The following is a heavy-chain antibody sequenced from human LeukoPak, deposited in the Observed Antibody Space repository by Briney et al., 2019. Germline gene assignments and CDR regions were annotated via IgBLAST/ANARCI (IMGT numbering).Heavy chain of an antibody. J-gene: IGHJ3*02. D-gene: IGHD6-19*01. CDR1: GFTFSSYA. V-gene: IGHV3-23*01. CDR2: ISGSGGST. CDR3: AKGGIAVAAPDACDI. Sequence: GGSLRLSFPASGFTFSSYALSWVRQAPGKGLEWVSAISGSGGSTYYADSVKGRFTNSRDNSKNTLYLQMNSLRAEDTAVYYCAKGGIAVAAPDACDIWGQETMVTVSS.